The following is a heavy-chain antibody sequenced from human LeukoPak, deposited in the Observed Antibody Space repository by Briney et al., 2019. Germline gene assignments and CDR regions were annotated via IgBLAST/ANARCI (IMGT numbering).Heavy chain of an antibody. Sequence: PGXSLRLSCAASGFTVSSNYMSWVRQAPGKGLEWVSVIYSGGSTYYSDSVKGRFTISRDNSKNTLYLQMNSLRAEDTAVYYCASLISWASSDYWGQGTLVTVSS. CDR1: GFTVSSNY. D-gene: IGHD1-26*01. J-gene: IGHJ4*02. CDR2: IYSGGST. CDR3: ASLISWASSDY. V-gene: IGHV3-66*02.